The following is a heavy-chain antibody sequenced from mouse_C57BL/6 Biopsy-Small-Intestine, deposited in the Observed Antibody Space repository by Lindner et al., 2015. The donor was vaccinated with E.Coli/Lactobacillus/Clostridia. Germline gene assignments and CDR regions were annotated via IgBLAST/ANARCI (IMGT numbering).Heavy chain of an antibody. V-gene: IGHV1-39*01. Sequence: VQLQESGPELVKPGASVKISCKASGYTFTDYTMDWVKQSHGKSLEWIGNINPYHGTTSYNQNFKGKATLTVDKSSSTAYMQLNSLTSEDSAVYYCAEGRSYGDFDYWGQGTTLTVSS. CDR3: AEGRSYGDFDY. CDR2: INPYHGTT. CDR1: GYTFTDYT. D-gene: IGHD1-1*02. J-gene: IGHJ2*01.